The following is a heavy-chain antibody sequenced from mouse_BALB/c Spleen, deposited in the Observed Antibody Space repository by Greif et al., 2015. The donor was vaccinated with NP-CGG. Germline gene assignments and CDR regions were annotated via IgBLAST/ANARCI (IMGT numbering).Heavy chain of an antibody. D-gene: IGHD2-2*01. J-gene: IGHJ3*01. V-gene: IGHV1S22*01. Sequence: LQQSGSELVRPGASVKLSCKASGYTFTSYWMHWVKQRPGQGLEWIGNIYPGSGSTNYDEKFKSKATLTVDTSSSTAYRQLSSLASEDSAVYYCARYGYDPFFAYWGQGTLVTVSA. CDR2: IYPGSGST. CDR1: GYTFTSYW. CDR3: ARYGYDPFFAY.